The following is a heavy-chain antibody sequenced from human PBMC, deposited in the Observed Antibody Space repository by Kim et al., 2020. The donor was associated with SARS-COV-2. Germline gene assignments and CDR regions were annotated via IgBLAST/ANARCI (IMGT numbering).Heavy chain of an antibody. J-gene: IGHJ6*02. CDR3: AKAATVTTYAYYGMDV. V-gene: IGHV3-30*02. D-gene: IGHD4-17*01. Sequence: SVKGRFTISRDNSKNPLYLQMNSLRAEDTAVYYCAKAATVTTYAYYGMDVWGQGTTVTVSS.